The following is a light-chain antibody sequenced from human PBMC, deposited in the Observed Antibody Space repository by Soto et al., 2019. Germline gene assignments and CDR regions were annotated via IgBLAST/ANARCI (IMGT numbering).Light chain of an antibody. V-gene: IGKV3-15*01. Sequence: ETVMTQSPATLSVSPGERATLSCRASQSISSNLAWYQQKPGQAPRLLISGASSRATGIPARFSGSGSGTEFTLTISSLQSEDFAVYYCQQYNSWPQTFGQGTKVEIK. CDR3: QQYNSWPQT. CDR1: QSISSN. CDR2: GAS. J-gene: IGKJ1*01.